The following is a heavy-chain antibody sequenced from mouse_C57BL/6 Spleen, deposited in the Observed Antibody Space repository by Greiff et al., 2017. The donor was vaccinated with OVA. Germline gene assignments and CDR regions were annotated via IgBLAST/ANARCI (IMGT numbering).Heavy chain of an antibody. CDR2: IYWDDDK. J-gene: IGHJ4*01. Sequence: QVTLKVSGPGILQSSQTLSLTCSFSGFSLSTSGMGVSWIRQPSGKGLEWLAHIYWDDDKRYNPSLKSRLTISKDTSRNQVFLKITSVDTADTATYYCARFLYDYDGDYYAMDYWGQGTSVTVSS. D-gene: IGHD2-4*01. CDR3: ARFLYDYDGDYYAMDY. CDR1: GFSLSTSGMG. V-gene: IGHV8-12*01.